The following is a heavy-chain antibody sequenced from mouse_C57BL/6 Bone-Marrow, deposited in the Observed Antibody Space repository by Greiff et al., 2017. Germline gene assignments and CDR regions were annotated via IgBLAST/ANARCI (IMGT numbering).Heavy chain of an antibody. J-gene: IGHJ4*01. CDR3: AREVYYYDHYYAMDY. Sequence: QVQLQQSGPELVKPGASVKLSCKASGYTFTSYDINWVKQRPGQGLEWIGWIYPRDGSTKYNEKFKGKATLTVDTSSSTAYMELHSPTSEDSAVYFCAREVYYYDHYYAMDYWGQGTSVTVSS. V-gene: IGHV1-85*01. D-gene: IGHD2-4*01. CDR2: IYPRDGST. CDR1: GYTFTSYD.